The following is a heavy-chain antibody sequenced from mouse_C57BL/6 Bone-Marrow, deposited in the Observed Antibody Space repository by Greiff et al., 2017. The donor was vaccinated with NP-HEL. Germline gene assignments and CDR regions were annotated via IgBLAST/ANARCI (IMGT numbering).Heavy chain of an antibody. D-gene: IGHD1-1*01. V-gene: IGHV5-6*01. Sequence: EVQLVESGGDLVKPGGSLKLSCAASGFTFSSYGMSWVRQTPDKRLEWVATISSGGSYTYYPDSVKGRFTISRDNAKNTLYLQMSSLKSEDTAMYYCARRCTTVVATPFDYWGQGTTLTVSS. CDR2: ISSGGSYT. CDR3: ARRCTTVVATPFDY. CDR1: GFTFSSYG. J-gene: IGHJ2*01.